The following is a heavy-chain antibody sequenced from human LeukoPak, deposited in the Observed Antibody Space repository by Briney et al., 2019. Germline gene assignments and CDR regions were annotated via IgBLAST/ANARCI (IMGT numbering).Heavy chain of an antibody. CDR3: ARDKDWNFD. J-gene: IGHJ4*02. CDR2: MSYIGIT. V-gene: IGHV4-59*12. CDR1: GDSLRSYY. Sequence: PSETLSLTCTVSGDSLRSYYWSWIRQPPGQGLEWIGYMSYIGITNYNPSLKSRVTISVDTSKNQFSLKLSSVTAADTAVYYCARDKDWNFDWGQGTLVTVSS. D-gene: IGHD1-7*01.